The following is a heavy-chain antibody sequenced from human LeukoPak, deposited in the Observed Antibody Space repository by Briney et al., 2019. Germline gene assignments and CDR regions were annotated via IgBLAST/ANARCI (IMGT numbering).Heavy chain of an antibody. Sequence: SVKVSCKASGGTFSSYAISWVRQAPGQGLEWMGGIIPIFGTANYARKFQGRVTITTYESTSTAYLELSSLRSEDTAVYYCARGADDDFWSGYLQDYYYYYMDVWGKGTTVTVSS. CDR3: ARGADDDFWSGYLQDYYYYYMDV. CDR2: IIPIFGTA. V-gene: IGHV1-69*05. D-gene: IGHD3-3*01. CDR1: GGTFSSYA. J-gene: IGHJ6*03.